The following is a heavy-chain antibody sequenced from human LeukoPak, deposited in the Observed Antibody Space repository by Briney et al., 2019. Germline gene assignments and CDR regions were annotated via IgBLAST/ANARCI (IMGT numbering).Heavy chain of an antibody. Sequence: PGGSLRLSCAASGFTFSSYAMSWVRQAPGKGLEWVSYISASSGIIFYADSLKGRFTISRDNARNSLFLQMNSLRDEDTAVYYCSRATIRDTSYYFYYGVDVWGQGTTVTVSS. D-gene: IGHD3-3*02. CDR3: SRATIRDTSYYFYYGVDV. CDR2: ISASSGII. V-gene: IGHV3-48*02. J-gene: IGHJ6*02. CDR1: GFTFSSYA.